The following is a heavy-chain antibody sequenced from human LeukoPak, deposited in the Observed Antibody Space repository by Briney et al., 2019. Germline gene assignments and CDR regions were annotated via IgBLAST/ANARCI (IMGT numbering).Heavy chain of an antibody. D-gene: IGHD3-9*01. V-gene: IGHV1-2*02. J-gene: IGHJ3*02. CDR2: INPNSGGT. CDR1: GYTFTGYY. Sequence: ASVKVSCKASGYTFTGYYMHWVRQAPGQGLEWMGWINPNSGGTNYAQKFQGRVTMTRDTSISTAYMELSRLRSDDTAVYYCARGNYDILTGGAFDIWGQGTMVTVSS. CDR3: ARGNYDILTGGAFDI.